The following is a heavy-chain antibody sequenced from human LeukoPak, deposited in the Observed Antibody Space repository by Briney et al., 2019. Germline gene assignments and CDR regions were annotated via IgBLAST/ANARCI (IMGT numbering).Heavy chain of an antibody. D-gene: IGHD3-3*01. CDR3: ARSDFWSGYHTRGDAFDI. Sequence: PGGSLRLSCAASGFTFSSYSMNGVRQAPGKGLEWVSSISSSSSYIYYADSVKGRFTISRDNAKNSLYLQMNSLRAEDTAVYYCARSDFWSGYHTRGDAFDIWGQGTMVTVSS. CDR1: GFTFSSYS. CDR2: ISSSSSYI. J-gene: IGHJ3*02. V-gene: IGHV3-21*01.